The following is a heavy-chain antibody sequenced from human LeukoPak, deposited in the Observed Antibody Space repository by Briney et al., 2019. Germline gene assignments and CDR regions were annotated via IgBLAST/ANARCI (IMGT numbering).Heavy chain of an antibody. J-gene: IGHJ4*02. D-gene: IGHD3-3*01. V-gene: IGHV3-30*18. CDR2: ISYDGSNK. Sequence: GGSLRLSCAASGFTFSSYGMHWVRQAPGKGLEWVAVISYDGSNKYYADSVKGRFTISRDNSKNTLYLQMNSLRVEDTAVYYCAKAAAYYDFGGQGTLVTVSS. CDR3: AKAAAYYDF. CDR1: GFTFSSYG.